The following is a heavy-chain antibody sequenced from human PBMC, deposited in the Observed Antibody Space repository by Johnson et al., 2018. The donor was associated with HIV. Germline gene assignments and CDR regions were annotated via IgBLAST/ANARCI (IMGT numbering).Heavy chain of an antibody. CDR3: ASLVGSSSGEAFDI. CDR1: GFTFSDYY. J-gene: IGHJ3*02. V-gene: IGHV3-33*08. Sequence: QVQLVESGGGLVKPGGSLRLSCAASGFTFSDYYMSWIRQAPGKGLEWVAVIWYDGRNKYYADSVKGRFTISRDNSKNTLYLQMNSLRAEDTTVYYCASLVGSSSGEAFDIWGQGTMVTVSS. CDR2: IWYDGRNK. D-gene: IGHD6-6*01.